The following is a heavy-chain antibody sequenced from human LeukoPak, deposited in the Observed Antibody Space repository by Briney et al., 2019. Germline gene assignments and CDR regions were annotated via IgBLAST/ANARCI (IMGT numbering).Heavy chain of an antibody. J-gene: IGHJ4*02. D-gene: IGHD4-23*01. CDR3: ARVTTVVTPGFYDY. CDR2: ISSSSSYI. Sequence: GGSLRLSCAASGFTLSSYSMNWVRQAPGKGLGWDSSISSSSSYIYYADSVKGRFTISRDNAKNSLYLQMNSLRAEDTAVYYCARVTTVVTPGFYDYWGQGTLVTVSS. CDR1: GFTLSSYS. V-gene: IGHV3-21*01.